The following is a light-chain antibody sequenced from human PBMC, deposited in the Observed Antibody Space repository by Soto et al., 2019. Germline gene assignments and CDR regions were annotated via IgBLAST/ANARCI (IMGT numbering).Light chain of an antibody. V-gene: IGKV3-11*01. CDR1: QSVSSY. CDR3: QQRSNWPPYT. J-gene: IGKJ2*01. Sequence: DIVLTQSPATLSLSPGERATLSCRASQSVSSYLACYQQKPGQAPRLLIYDASNRATSIPARFSGSGSGTDFTLTISSLEPEDFAVYYCQQRSNWPPYTFGQGTKLEIK. CDR2: DAS.